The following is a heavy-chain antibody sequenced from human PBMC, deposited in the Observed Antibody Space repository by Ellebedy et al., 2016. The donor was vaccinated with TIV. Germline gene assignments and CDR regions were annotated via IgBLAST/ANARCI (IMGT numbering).Heavy chain of an antibody. D-gene: IGHD3-22*01. CDR3: ARGLYFDSSGYHYWFDP. J-gene: IGHJ5*02. CDR1: GDSIFNAGAY. CDR2: VYRTGST. Sequence: SETLSLTXTASGDSIFNAGAYWSWIRQPPGRALEWIGYVYRTGSTKLNPSLKSRVTMSVDTSKNQFSLKLNSVTAPDTAIYYCARGLYFDSSGYHYWFDPWGQGTLVTVSS. V-gene: IGHV4-61*08.